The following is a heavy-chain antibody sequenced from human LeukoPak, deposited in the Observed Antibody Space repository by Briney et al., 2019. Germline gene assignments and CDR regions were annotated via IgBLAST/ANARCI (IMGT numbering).Heavy chain of an antibody. CDR2: IYTSGST. J-gene: IGHJ5*02. V-gene: IGHV4-61*02. CDR1: GGSISSGSYY. CDR3: ARGYYGSGRSDP. Sequence: SETLSLTCTVSGGSISSGSYYWSWIRQPAGKGLEWIGRIYTSGSTNYNPSLKSRVTISVDTSKNQFSLKLSSVTAADTAVYYCARGYYGSGRSDPWGQGTLVTVSS. D-gene: IGHD3-10*01.